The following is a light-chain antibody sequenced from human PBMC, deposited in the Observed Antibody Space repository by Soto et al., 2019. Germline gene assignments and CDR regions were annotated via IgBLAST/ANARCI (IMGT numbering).Light chain of an antibody. V-gene: IGLV1-47*02. CDR3: AAWDDSLSGVV. CDR1: SSNIGGTNY. CDR2: GNS. Sequence: QAVVTQPPSASGTPGQRVFISCSGSSSNIGGTNYAYWYQQLPGAAPKLLMHGNSQRPSGVPDRFSGSKSGTSASLAISGLRTEDEADYYCAAWDDSLSGVVFGGGTKLTVL. J-gene: IGLJ3*02.